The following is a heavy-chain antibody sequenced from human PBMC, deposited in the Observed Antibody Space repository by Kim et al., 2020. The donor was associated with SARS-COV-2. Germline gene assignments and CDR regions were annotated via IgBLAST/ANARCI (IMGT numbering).Heavy chain of an antibody. J-gene: IGHJ3*02. D-gene: IGHD3-10*01. CDR2: IYYSGSP. Sequence: SETLSLTCSVSGDSISSNYWSWIRQPPGKGLEWIGYIYYSGSPNYNPSLKSRVTISVDTSKNQFSLKLSSVTAADTAVYYCARTPLFRAFDIWGQGTMVTVSS. V-gene: IGHV4-59*01. CDR3: ARTPLFRAFDI. CDR1: GDSISSNY.